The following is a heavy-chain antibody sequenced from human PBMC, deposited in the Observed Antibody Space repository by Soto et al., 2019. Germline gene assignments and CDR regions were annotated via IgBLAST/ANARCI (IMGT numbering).Heavy chain of an antibody. J-gene: IGHJ4*02. CDR1: GFTFSSYG. D-gene: IGHD2-15*01. Sequence: QVQLVESGGGVVQPGRSLRLSCAASGFTFSSYGMHWVRQAPGKGLEWVAVIWYDGSNKYYADSVKGRFTISRDNSKNTLYLQMTSLRAEDTAVYYCARGGAARYYFDYWGQGTLVTVSS. CDR2: IWYDGSNK. CDR3: ARGGAARYYFDY. V-gene: IGHV3-33*01.